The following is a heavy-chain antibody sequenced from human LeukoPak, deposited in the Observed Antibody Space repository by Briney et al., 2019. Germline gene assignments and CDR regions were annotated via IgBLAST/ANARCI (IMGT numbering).Heavy chain of an antibody. D-gene: IGHD5-18*01. J-gene: IGHJ4*02. CDR2: ISGSGGST. V-gene: IGHV3-23*01. CDR1: GFTFSSYA. CDR3: AKEQQLWLLGYFDY. Sequence: GGSVRLSCAASGFTFSSYAMSWARQAPGKGLEWVSTISGSGGSTDYAESVKGRFTISRDNSKNTLYLQMNSLRAEDTAVYYCAKEQQLWLLGYFDYWGQGAMVTVSS.